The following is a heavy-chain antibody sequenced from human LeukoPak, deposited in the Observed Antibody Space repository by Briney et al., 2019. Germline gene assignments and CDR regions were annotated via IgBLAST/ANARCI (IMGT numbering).Heavy chain of an antibody. D-gene: IGHD6-13*01. Sequence: SETLSLTCAVYGGSISGYYWSWIRQPAGKGLEWIGRIYTSGSTNYNPSLKSRVTMSVDTSKNQFSLKLSSVTAADTAVYYCARSSSSWYAGWFDPWGQGTLVTVSS. CDR1: GGSISGYY. CDR2: IYTSGST. J-gene: IGHJ5*02. V-gene: IGHV4-59*10. CDR3: ARSSSSWYAGWFDP.